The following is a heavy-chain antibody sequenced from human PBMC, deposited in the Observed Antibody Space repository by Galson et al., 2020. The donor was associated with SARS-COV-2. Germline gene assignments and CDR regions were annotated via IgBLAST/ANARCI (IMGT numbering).Heavy chain of an antibody. CDR2: ISSSSSNI. Sequence: GGSLRLYCAASGFTSSTYSMNWVRQAPGKGLEWVSYISSSSSNIYYADSVKGRFTISRDNAKNSLYLQMNSLRVEDTAVYYCARGASSPGISSAMTPFDWVQGTLVTV. CDR3: ARGASSPGISSAMTPFD. CDR1: GFTSSTYS. V-gene: IGHV3-21*01. D-gene: IGHD1-1*01. J-gene: IGHJ4*02.